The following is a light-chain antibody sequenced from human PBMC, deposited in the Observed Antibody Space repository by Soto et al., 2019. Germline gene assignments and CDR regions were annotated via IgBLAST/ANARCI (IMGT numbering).Light chain of an antibody. CDR3: QQYHKWPIT. Sequence: EIVMTQSPATLSVSPGERATLSCRASQSISNNLAWYQQKPGQAPRLLIFGASTRATGIPARFSGGGSGTEFTLTISSLQSEDFAVYYCQQYHKWPITFGQGTRLEIK. CDR2: GAS. J-gene: IGKJ5*01. CDR1: QSISNN. V-gene: IGKV3-15*01.